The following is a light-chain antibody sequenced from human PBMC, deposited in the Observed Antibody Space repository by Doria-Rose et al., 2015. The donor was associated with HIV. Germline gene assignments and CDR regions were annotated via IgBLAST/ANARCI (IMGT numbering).Light chain of an antibody. CDR1: QSLLYTSKNY. CDR3: QQYYDTPS. Sequence: VLTQSPESLGMSLGERATLNCKSNQSLLYTSKNYLAWYQQKPGQPPKLLIYWASTRQSGVPARFSGSGSETDFTLTISSLEAEDVVVYYCQQYYDTPSFGPGTTVDIK. CDR2: WAS. J-gene: IGKJ3*01. V-gene: IGKV4-1*01.